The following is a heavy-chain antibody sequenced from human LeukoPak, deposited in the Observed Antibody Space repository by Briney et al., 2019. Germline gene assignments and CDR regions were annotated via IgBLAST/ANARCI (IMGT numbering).Heavy chain of an antibody. V-gene: IGHV4-59*01. D-gene: IGHD2-15*01. CDR2: IYYSGST. CDR3: ARMANCSGGSCYGPIFDY. CDR1: GGSISSYY. J-gene: IGHJ4*02. Sequence: SETLSLTCTVSGGSISSYYWSWIRQPPGKGLEWIGYIYYSGSTNYNPSLKSRVTISVDTSKNQFSLKLSSVTAADTAVYYCARMANCSGGSCYGPIFDYWGQGTLVTVSS.